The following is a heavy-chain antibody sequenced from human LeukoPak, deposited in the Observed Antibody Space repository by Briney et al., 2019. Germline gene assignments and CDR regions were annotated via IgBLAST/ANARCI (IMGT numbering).Heavy chain of an antibody. D-gene: IGHD6-13*01. CDR3: ARVRPNSSSWTRARHAARNNWFDP. V-gene: IGHV1-18*01. Sequence: ASVKVSCKASGYAFTSYGISWVRQAPGQGLEWMGWISAYNGNTNYAQKLQGRVTMTTDTSTSTAYMELRSLRSDDTAVYYCARVRPNSSSWTRARHAARNNWFDPWGQGTLVTVSS. J-gene: IGHJ5*02. CDR2: ISAYNGNT. CDR1: GYAFTSYG.